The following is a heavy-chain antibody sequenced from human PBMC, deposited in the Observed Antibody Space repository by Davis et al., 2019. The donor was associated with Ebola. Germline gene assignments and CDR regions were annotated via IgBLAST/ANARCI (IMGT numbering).Heavy chain of an antibody. CDR2: INAGNGNT. V-gene: IGHV1-3*01. D-gene: IGHD1-14*01. CDR3: AREPRTMYPVYYYYGMDV. CDR1: GYTFTSYA. Sequence: ASVKVSCKASGYTFTSYAMHWVRQAPGQRLEWMGWINAGNGNTKYSQKFQGRVTITRDTSASTAYMELSSLRSEDTAVYYCAREPRTMYPVYYYYGMDVWGKGTTVTVSS. J-gene: IGHJ6*04.